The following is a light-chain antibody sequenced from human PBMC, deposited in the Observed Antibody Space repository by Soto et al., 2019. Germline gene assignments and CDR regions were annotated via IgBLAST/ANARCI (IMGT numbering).Light chain of an antibody. V-gene: IGKV3-20*01. Sequence: EVVLTQSPGTLSLSPGERATLSCRASQTMNSNYLAWYQHKPGQAPRLLIFGASRLATGIPDRFIGSGSGTDFTLTISRLEPEDIAVYYCQQSGGSLYTFGQGTKVEIK. CDR1: QTMNSNY. CDR3: QQSGGSLYT. J-gene: IGKJ2*01. CDR2: GAS.